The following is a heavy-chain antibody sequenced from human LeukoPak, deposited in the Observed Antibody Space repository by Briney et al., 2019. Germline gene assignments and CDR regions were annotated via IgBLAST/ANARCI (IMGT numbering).Heavy chain of an antibody. Sequence: GGSLRLSCAVSGITLNNYGMSWVRQAPGKGLEWVAGISDSGGRTNYADSVKGRFTISRDNPKNTLYLQMNSLRAEDTAVYFCAKRGVVIRVILVGFHKEAYYFDSWGQGALVTVSS. V-gene: IGHV3-23*01. CDR1: GITLNNYG. J-gene: IGHJ4*02. CDR3: AKRGVVIRVILVGFHKEAYYFDS. D-gene: IGHD3-22*01. CDR2: ISDSGGRT.